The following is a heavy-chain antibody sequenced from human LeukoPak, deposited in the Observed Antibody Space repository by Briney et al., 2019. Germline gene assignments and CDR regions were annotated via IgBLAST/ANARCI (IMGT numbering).Heavy chain of an antibody. CDR3: ARGGSRIVVVVAARKPHYFDY. V-gene: IGHV4-34*01. Sequence: SETLSLTCAVYGGSFSGYYWSWIRQPPGKGLEWIGEISHSGSTNYNPSLKSRVTISVDTSKNQFSLKLSPVTAADTAVYYCARGGSRIVVVVAARKPHYFDYWGQGTLVTVSS. D-gene: IGHD2-15*01. J-gene: IGHJ4*02. CDR1: GGSFSGYY. CDR2: ISHSGST.